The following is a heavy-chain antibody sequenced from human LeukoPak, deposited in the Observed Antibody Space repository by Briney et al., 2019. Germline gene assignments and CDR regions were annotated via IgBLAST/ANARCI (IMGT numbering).Heavy chain of an antibody. CDR2: IYHSGST. CDR3: ASYSSSWPYYYYYMDV. V-gene: IGHV4-39*01. D-gene: IGHD6-13*01. CDR1: GGSISSSSYF. Sequence: SQTLSLTCSVSGGSISSSSYFWAWIRQPPGKGLEWIGSIYHSGSTYYNPSLNSRVTISVDTSRNKFSLNLTSVTAADTAMYYCASYSSSWPYYYYYMDVWGKGTTVTVSS. J-gene: IGHJ6*03.